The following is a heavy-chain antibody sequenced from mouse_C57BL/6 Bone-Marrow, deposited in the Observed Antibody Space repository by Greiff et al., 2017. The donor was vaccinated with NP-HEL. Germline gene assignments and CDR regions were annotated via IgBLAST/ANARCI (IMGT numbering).Heavy chain of an antibody. Sequence: QVQLQQSGAELVRPGTSVKVSCKASGYAFTNYLIEWVKQRPGQGLEWIGVINPGSGGTNYNEKFKGKATLTADKSSRNAYMQLSSLTSEDSAVYFCARRPAGTYYFDYWGQGTTLTVSS. J-gene: IGHJ2*01. CDR2: INPGSGGT. CDR1: GYAFTNYL. CDR3: ARRPAGTYYFDY. D-gene: IGHD4-1*01. V-gene: IGHV1-54*01.